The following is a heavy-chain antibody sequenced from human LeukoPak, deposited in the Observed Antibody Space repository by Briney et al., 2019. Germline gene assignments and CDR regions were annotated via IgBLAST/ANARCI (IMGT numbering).Heavy chain of an antibody. CDR3: ARDGRMVRGEVVS. CDR2: IYYSGST. J-gene: IGHJ5*02. V-gene: IGHV4-39*07. Sequence: SETLSLTCTVSGGSISSSSYYWGWIRQPPGKGLEWVGSIYYSGSTYYNPSLKSRVTISVDTSKNQFSLKLSSVTAADTAVYYCARDGRMVRGEVVSWGQGTLVTVSS. CDR1: GGSISSSSYY. D-gene: IGHD3-10*01.